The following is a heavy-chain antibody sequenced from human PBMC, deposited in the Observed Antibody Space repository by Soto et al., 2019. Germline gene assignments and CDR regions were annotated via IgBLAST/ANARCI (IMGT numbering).Heavy chain of an antibody. CDR3: ARGPRFYDFWSGYYYNWFDP. V-gene: IGHV4-34*01. Sequence: SETLSLTCAVYGGSFSGYYWSWIRQPPGKGLEWIGEINHSGSTNYNPSLKSRVTISVDTSKNQFSLKLSSVTAADTAVYYCARGPRFYDFWSGYYYNWFDPWGQGTQVTVSS. J-gene: IGHJ5*02. CDR2: INHSGST. CDR1: GGSFSGYY. D-gene: IGHD3-3*01.